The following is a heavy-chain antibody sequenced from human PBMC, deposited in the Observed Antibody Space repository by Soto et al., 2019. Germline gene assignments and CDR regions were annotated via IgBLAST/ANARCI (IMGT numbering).Heavy chain of an antibody. Sequence: SVKVSCKASGGTFSSYAISWVRQAPGQGLEWMGGIIPIFGTANYAQKFQGRVTITADESTSTAYMELSSLRSEDTAVYYCARGRGYDILTGSIDYYGMDVWGQGTTVTVSS. CDR1: GGTFSSYA. CDR2: IIPIFGTA. D-gene: IGHD3-9*01. CDR3: ARGRGYDILTGSIDYYGMDV. V-gene: IGHV1-69*13. J-gene: IGHJ6*02.